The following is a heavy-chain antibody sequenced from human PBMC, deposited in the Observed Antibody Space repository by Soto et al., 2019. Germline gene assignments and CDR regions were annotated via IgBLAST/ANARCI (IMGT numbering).Heavy chain of an antibody. Sequence: QVQLQESGPGLVKPSQTLSLTCTVSGDSITSGGYYWSWICQLPGKGLQWIGYVYYTGSTYYSPSIKSRLIISVDTSTNQFTLKMNFVTAADTAVYYCARGESHGSASYNTVFASWGQGTLVTVSS. CDR3: ARGESHGSASYNTVFAS. J-gene: IGHJ4*02. V-gene: IGHV4-31*03. CDR1: GDSITSGGYY. D-gene: IGHD3-10*01. CDR2: VYYTGST.